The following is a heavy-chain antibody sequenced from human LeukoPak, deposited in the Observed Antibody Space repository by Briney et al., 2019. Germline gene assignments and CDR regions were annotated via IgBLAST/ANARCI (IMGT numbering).Heavy chain of an antibody. Sequence: GESLKISCKGSGYSFTSYWIGWVRQMPGKVLEWMGFIYPGDSDTRYSPSFQGQVTISADKSISTAYLQWSSLKASDTAMYYCARHSLGYDSWDYYYYMDVWGKGTTVTVSS. CDR2: IYPGDSDT. D-gene: IGHD5-12*01. CDR3: ARHSLGYDSWDYYYYMDV. CDR1: GYSFTSYW. J-gene: IGHJ6*03. V-gene: IGHV5-51*01.